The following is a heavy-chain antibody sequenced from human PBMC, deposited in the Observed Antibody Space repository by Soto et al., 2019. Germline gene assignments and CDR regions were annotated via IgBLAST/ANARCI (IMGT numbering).Heavy chain of an antibody. CDR2: FSPFSRTA. J-gene: IGHJ3*01. CDR1: GFPFRNYA. V-gene: IGHV1-69*13. CDR3: ARVSQRPVRGALDV. Sequence: SVKVSSKASGFPFRNYAINWVRQAPGQGLEWLGGFSPFSRTANSAQKFQGRVAITAEEFTSTVYMDLRRLRSDDTAVYYCARVSQRPVRGALDVWGRGTVVTVSS.